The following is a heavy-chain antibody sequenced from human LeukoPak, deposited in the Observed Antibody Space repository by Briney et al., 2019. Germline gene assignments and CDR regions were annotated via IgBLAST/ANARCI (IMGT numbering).Heavy chain of an antibody. D-gene: IGHD3-22*01. V-gene: IGHV4-59*01. J-gene: IGHJ4*02. CDR2: IYYSGST. CDR3: ARGYPYYYDSSGYYYNDY. CDR1: GGSISRYY. Sequence: SETLSLTCTVCGGSISRYYWGLIRQPPGKGLEWIGYIYYSGSTNYSPSLKSRVTISVDTSKNQFSLKLSSVTAADTAVYYCARGYPYYYDSSGYYYNDYWGQGTLVTVSS.